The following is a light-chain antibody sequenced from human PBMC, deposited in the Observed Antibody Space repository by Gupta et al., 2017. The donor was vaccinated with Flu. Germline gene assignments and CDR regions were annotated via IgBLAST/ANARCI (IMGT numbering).Light chain of an antibody. CDR3: QQYYSTPPT. Sequence: DIVMTQSPDSLAVSLGERATIKCKSSQSVLYSSNNKNYLAWYQQKPGQPPKLLIYWASTRESGVPDRFSGSGSGTDFTLTISSLQAEDVAVYYCQQYYSTPPTFGQGTKVEIK. CDR2: WAS. CDR1: QSVLYSSNNKNY. V-gene: IGKV4-1*01. J-gene: IGKJ1*01.